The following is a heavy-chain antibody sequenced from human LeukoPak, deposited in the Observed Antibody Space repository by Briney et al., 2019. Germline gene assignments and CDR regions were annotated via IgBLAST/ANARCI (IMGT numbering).Heavy chain of an antibody. CDR1: GGSISSYY. CDR2: IYSSGST. D-gene: IGHD2-2*01. V-gene: IGHV4-59*01. CDR3: ARAPAPSYYYCMDV. J-gene: IGHJ6*02. Sequence: SETLSLTCTVSGGSISSYYWSWIRQPPGKGLEWIGYIYSSGSTNYNPSLKSRVTISVATSKNQFTLKLSSVTAADTAVYSCARAPAPSYYYCMDVWGQGTTVTVSS.